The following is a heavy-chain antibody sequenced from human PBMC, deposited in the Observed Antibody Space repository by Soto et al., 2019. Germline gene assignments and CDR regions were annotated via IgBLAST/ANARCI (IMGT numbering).Heavy chain of an antibody. CDR1: GDSISSSNYF. CDR2: IFYSGST. J-gene: IGHJ4*02. D-gene: IGHD6-19*01. CDR3: ARRYGWLYFDY. Sequence: SETLSLTCTVSGDSISSSNYFWGWIRQPPGKGLEWIGTIFYSGSTYYNPSLKSRVTISVDTSKNQFSLRLISVTAADTALYYCARRYGWLYFDYWGQGSLVTVSS. V-gene: IGHV4-39*01.